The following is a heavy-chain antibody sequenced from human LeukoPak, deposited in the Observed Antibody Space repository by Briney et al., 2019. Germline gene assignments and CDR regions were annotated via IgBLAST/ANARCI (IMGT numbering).Heavy chain of an antibody. V-gene: IGHV4-34*01. Sequence: SETPSLTCAVYGGSFSGYYWSWIRQPPGKGLEWIGEINHSGSTYYNPSLKSRVTISVDTSKKQFSLKLSSVTAADTAVYYCVTYYFDSSGPKKNYWGQGTLVTVSS. CDR3: VTYYFDSSGPKKNY. CDR1: GGSFSGYY. D-gene: IGHD3-22*01. J-gene: IGHJ4*02. CDR2: INHSGST.